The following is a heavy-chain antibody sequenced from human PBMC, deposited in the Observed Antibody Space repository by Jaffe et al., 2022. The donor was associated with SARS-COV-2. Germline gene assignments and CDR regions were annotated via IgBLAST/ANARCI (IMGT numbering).Heavy chain of an antibody. CDR1: GGSISSGYSY. J-gene: IGHJ5*02. CDR3: ARDIIPPEGEHINWFDP. CDR2: FHTSGLI. V-gene: IGHV4-61*02. D-gene: IGHD3-10*01. Sequence: QVQLQESGPGLVKPSQTLSLTCTVSGGSISSGYSYWSWIRLPAGGGPEWIGRFHTSGLINYNPSLEGRVTISVDTSRNQFSLKLSAVTAADTAVYYCARDIIPPEGEHINWFDPWGQGTQVTVSS.